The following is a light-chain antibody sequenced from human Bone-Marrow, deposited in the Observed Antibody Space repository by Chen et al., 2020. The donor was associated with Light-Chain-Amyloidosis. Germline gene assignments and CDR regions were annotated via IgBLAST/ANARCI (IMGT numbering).Light chain of an antibody. CDR3: QQYSSTPKT. CDR1: QSVLYSSNNKNY. J-gene: IGKJ1*01. Sequence: DIVMTQSPDSLAVSLGERATINCKSSQSVLYSSNNKNYLAWYQQKPGQPPKLLIYWASTRESGVPVRFRGSGSGTDFTLTISSLQAEDVAVYYCQQYSSTPKTFGPRTKLEIK. V-gene: IGKV4-1*01. CDR2: WAS.